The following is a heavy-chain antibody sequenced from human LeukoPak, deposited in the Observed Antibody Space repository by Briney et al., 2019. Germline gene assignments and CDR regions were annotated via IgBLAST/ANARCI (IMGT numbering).Heavy chain of an antibody. J-gene: IGHJ4*02. CDR2: ISSSGSTI. Sequence: GGSLRLSCAASGFTFSSYEMNWVRQAPGKGLEWVSYISSSGSTIYYADSVKGRFTISRDNSKNTLYLQMNSLRAEDTAVYYCAKDHPYGYWGQGTLVTVSS. CDR1: GFTFSSYE. CDR3: AKDHPYGY. D-gene: IGHD4-17*01. V-gene: IGHV3-48*03.